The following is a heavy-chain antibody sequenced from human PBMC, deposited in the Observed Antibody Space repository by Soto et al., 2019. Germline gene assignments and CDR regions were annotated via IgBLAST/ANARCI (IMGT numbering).Heavy chain of an antibody. J-gene: IGHJ6*02. V-gene: IGHV1-18*01. CDR3: ARDPSYYGMDV. Sequence: AGGRVSCKASGYTFTSYGISWVRQAPGQGLEWMGWINVYNGNTNYAQKLQGRVTMTTDTSTSTAYLGLRSLRSEDTAVYYCARDPSYYGMDVWGQGTTVTVSS. CDR1: GYTFTSYG. CDR2: INVYNGNT.